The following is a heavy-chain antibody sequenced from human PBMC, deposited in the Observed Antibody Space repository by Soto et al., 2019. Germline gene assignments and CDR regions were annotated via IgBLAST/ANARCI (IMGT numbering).Heavy chain of an antibody. V-gene: IGHV3-23*01. CDR2: ISGSGGST. Sequence: GGSLRLSCAASGFTFSSYAMSWVRQAPGKGLEWVSAISGSGGSTYYAHSVKGRFTISRDNSKNTLYLQMNSLRAEDTAVYYCAKDPSIVGATNDYWGQGTLVTVSS. D-gene: IGHD1-26*01. CDR1: GFTFSSYA. CDR3: AKDPSIVGATNDY. J-gene: IGHJ4*02.